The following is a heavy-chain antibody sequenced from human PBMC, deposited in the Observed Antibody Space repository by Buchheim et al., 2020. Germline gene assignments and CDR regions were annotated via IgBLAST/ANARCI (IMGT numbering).Heavy chain of an antibody. CDR3: VKDRPCTNCSPMDV. D-gene: IGHD2-8*01. CDR2: VGRDGSYT. Sequence: EVQLLESGGGLVQPGGSLRLSCAASGVTFSGYSMSWARQSPRKGLEWVAGVGRDGSYTYYGDSVKGRFTTSRDNSKTSVYLEMNVLRVDDTAIYYCVKDRPCTNCSPMDVWGQGTT. V-gene: IGHV3-23*01. J-gene: IGHJ6*02. CDR1: GVTFSGYS.